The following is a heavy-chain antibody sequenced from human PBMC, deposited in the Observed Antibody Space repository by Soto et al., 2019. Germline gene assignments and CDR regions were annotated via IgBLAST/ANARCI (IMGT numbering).Heavy chain of an antibody. D-gene: IGHD5-12*01. V-gene: IGHV2-26*01. CDR1: GFSLSNAKMG. CDR2: IFSNDEK. Sequence: QVTLKESGPVLVKPTETLTLTCTVSGFSLSNAKMGVTWIRQPPGKALEWLAHIFSNDEKSYSTSLKSRLTISNDSSKRQVVPTMTNMDHVDTATYYCARISRDGYNCLDDWGQGTLVTVSS. J-gene: IGHJ4*02. CDR3: ARISRDGYNCLDD.